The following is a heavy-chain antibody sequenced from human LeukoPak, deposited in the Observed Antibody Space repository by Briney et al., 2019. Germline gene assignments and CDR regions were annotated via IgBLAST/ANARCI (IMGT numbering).Heavy chain of an antibody. J-gene: IGHJ3*02. D-gene: IGHD5-18*01. V-gene: IGHV1-69*04. CDR2: IIPILGIA. CDR1: GGTFSSYA. CDR3: ARLGSYLAFDI. Sequence: SVKVSCKASGGTFSSYAISWVRQAPGQGLEWMGRIIPILGIANYAQKFQGRVTITADKSTSTAYMELSSLRSEDTAVYYCARLGSYLAFDIWGQGTMVTVSS.